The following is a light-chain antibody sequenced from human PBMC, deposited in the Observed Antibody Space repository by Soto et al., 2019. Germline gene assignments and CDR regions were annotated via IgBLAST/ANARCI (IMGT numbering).Light chain of an antibody. CDR1: QSISSS. CDR2: KAS. Sequence: DIQMSQSPSTLSASVVDRVTITFRASQSISSSLAWHQQKPGKAPKLLISKASSLESGVPSRFSGSGSGTEFTLTISSLRPDDFATYYCQQYNSYRAFGQGTKVDIK. V-gene: IGKV1-5*03. CDR3: QQYNSYRA. J-gene: IGKJ1*01.